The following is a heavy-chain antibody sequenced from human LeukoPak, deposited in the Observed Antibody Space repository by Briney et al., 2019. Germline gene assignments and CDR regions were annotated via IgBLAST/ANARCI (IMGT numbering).Heavy chain of an antibody. CDR2: ISGSGGST. J-gene: IGHJ4*02. Sequence: GGSLRLSCAASGFTFSSYAMSWVRQAPGKGLEWVSAISGSGGSTYYADSVKGRFTISRDNSKNTLYLQMNSLRAEDTAVYYCAKDKSSSSWGGGDDYWGQGTLVTVSS. D-gene: IGHD6-13*01. CDR1: GFTFSSYA. CDR3: AKDKSSSSWGGGDDY. V-gene: IGHV3-23*01.